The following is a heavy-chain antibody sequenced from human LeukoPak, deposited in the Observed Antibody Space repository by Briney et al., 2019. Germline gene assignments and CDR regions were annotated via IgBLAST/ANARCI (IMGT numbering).Heavy chain of an antibody. J-gene: IGHJ3*02. Sequence: GGSLRLSCAASGFTFSSYGVHWVRQAPGKGLEWVAVIWYDGSNKYYADSVKGRFTISRDNSKNTLYLQMNSLRAEDTAVYYCAREEWELPHAFDIWGQGTMVTVSS. CDR3: AREEWELPHAFDI. CDR2: IWYDGSNK. V-gene: IGHV3-33*01. CDR1: GFTFSSYG. D-gene: IGHD1-26*01.